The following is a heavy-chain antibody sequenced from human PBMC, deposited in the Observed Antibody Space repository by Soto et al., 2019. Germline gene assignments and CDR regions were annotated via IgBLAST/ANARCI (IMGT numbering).Heavy chain of an antibody. CDR2: IYYSGST. CDR3: AREKLGGPNWFDP. Sequence: SETLSLTCTVSGGSISSGDYYWSWIRQPPGKGLEWIGYIYYSGSTYYNPSLKSRVTISVDTSKNQFSLKLSSVTAADTAVYYCAREKLGGPNWFDPWGQGTLVTVSS. D-gene: IGHD3-16*01. V-gene: IGHV4-30-4*01. J-gene: IGHJ5*02. CDR1: GGSISSGDYY.